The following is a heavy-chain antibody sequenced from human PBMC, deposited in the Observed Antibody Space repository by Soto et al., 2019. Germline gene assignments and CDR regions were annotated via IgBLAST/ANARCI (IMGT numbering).Heavy chain of an antibody. Sequence: QITLKESGPALVKPTQTLTLTCTFSGFSLSTSGVGVGWIRQPPGKALEWLALIYWDDDKRYSPSLKSRLTITKDTSKNQVVLTMTNMDPVDTATYYCAHSTPGIAADLTFDYWGQGTLVTVSS. V-gene: IGHV2-5*02. CDR2: IYWDDDK. D-gene: IGHD6-13*01. J-gene: IGHJ4*02. CDR3: AHSTPGIAADLTFDY. CDR1: GFSLSTSGVG.